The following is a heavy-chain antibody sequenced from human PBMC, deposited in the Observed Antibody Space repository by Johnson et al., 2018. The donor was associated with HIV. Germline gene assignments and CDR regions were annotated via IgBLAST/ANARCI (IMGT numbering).Heavy chain of an antibody. CDR2: ISYDGSNK. CDR3: AKVAQGVDDAFDI. V-gene: IGHV3-30*18. D-gene: IGHD3-10*01. Sequence: QVQLVESGGGVVQPGRSLRLSCAASGFTFSSYGMHWVRQAPGKGLEWVAVISYDGSNKYYVDSVKGRFTISRDNSKNTLYLQMNSLRAEDTAVYYCAKVAQGVDDAFDIWGQGTMVTVSS. J-gene: IGHJ3*02. CDR1: GFTFSSYG.